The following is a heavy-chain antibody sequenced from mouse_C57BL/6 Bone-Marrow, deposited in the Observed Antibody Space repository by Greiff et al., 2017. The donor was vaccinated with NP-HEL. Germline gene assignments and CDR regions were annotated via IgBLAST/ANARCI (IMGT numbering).Heavy chain of an antibody. Sequence: QVQLQQSGPELVKPGASVKISCKASGYAFSSSWMNWVKQRPGKGLEWIGRIYPGDGDTNYNGKFKGKATLTADKSTSTAYMQLSSLTSEDSAVYFCARAPLYYYGNDFDYWGQGTTLTVSS. CDR3: ARAPLYYYGNDFDY. V-gene: IGHV1-82*01. J-gene: IGHJ2*01. CDR1: GYAFSSSW. D-gene: IGHD1-1*01. CDR2: IYPGDGDT.